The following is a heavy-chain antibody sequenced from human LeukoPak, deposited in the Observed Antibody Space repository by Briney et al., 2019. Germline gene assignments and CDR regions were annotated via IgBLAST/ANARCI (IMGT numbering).Heavy chain of an antibody. J-gene: IGHJ4*02. D-gene: IGHD5-24*01. CDR1: GFPLRVYS. CDR3: ARDYKYAFDN. CDR2: IGIDSGNT. Sequence: GGSLRLYCAASGFPLRVYSMNWVGQAPGKGLEWISYIGIDSGNTNYTDSVKGRFTISGAKAKNSLYLQINSLRVEDTAVYYCARDYKYAFDNWGQGTLVTVSS. V-gene: IGHV3-48*01.